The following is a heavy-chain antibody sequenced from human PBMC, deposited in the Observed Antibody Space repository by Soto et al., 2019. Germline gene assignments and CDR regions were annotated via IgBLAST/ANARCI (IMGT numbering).Heavy chain of an antibody. CDR2: INAYNANT. Sequence: QVQLVQSGAEVKKPGASVKVSCKASGYTFVNYGLGWVRQAPGQGLEWMGWINAYNANTNYAQKLQGRVIMTADTSTRTAYMELRSLRSDDTAVYYCARGLDPTYFDYWGLGTRVTVSS. J-gene: IGHJ4*02. CDR1: GYTFVNYG. V-gene: IGHV1-18*01. D-gene: IGHD1-1*01. CDR3: ARGLDPTYFDY.